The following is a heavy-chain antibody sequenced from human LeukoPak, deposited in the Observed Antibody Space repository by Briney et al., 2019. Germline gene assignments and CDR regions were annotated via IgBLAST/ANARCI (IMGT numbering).Heavy chain of an antibody. CDR3: ARGKPDTPMVTFDY. V-gene: IGHV6-1*01. CDR1: GDSVSSNSAA. Sequence: SQTLSLTCAISGDSVSSNSAAWNWIRQSPSRGLEWLGRTYYRSKWYNDYAFSVKSRTTINADTSKNQFSLHLTSLTPEDTAVYYCARGKPDTPMVTFDYWGQGTLITVSS. CDR2: TYYRSKWYN. D-gene: IGHD5-18*01. J-gene: IGHJ4*02.